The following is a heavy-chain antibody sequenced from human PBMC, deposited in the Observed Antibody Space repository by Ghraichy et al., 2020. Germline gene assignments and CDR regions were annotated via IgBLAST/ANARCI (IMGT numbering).Heavy chain of an antibody. V-gene: IGHV1-2*02. D-gene: IGHD3-10*01. Sequence: ASVKVSCKASGYTFTGYYMHWVRQAPGQGLEWMGWINPNSGGTNYAQKFQGRVTMTRDTSISTAYMELSRLRSDDTAVYYCARGNLLWFGELLDIFDYWGQGTLVTVSS. J-gene: IGHJ4*02. CDR1: GYTFTGYY. CDR3: ARGNLLWFGELLDIFDY. CDR2: INPNSGGT.